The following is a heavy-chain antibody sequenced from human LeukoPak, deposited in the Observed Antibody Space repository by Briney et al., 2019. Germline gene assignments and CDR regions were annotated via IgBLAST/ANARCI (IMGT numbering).Heavy chain of an antibody. CDR2: MNPNSGNT. D-gene: IGHD2-2*01. J-gene: IGHJ6*03. V-gene: IGHV1-8*01. CDR1: GYTFTSYD. CDR3: ARESLDTSWPFYYYYYMDV. Sequence: ASVKVSCKASGYTFTSYDINWVRQATGQGLEWMGWMNPNSGNTGYAQKFQGRVTMTRNTSISTAYMELSGLRSEDTAVYYCARESLDTSWPFYYYYYMDVWGKGTTVTVSS.